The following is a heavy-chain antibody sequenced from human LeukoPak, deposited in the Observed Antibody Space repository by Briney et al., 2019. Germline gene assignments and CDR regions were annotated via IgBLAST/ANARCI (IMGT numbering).Heavy chain of an antibody. CDR3: ARDPPIQQDSSDSSGYYPHYYFDY. Sequence: ASVKVSCKASGYTFTSYYLHWVRQAPGQGLEWTGIINPSGGSTSYAQKFQGRVTMTRDTSTSTVYMELSSLRSEDTAVYYCARDPPIQQDSSDSSGYYPHYYFDYWGQGTLVTVSS. D-gene: IGHD3-22*01. CDR2: INPSGGST. CDR1: GYTFTSYY. J-gene: IGHJ4*02. V-gene: IGHV1-46*01.